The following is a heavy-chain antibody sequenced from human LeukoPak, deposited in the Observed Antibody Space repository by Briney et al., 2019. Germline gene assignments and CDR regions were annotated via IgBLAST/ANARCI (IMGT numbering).Heavy chain of an antibody. CDR3: ARHRNDEDAFDI. D-gene: IGHD1-1*01. J-gene: IGHJ3*02. CDR1: GGSISSGDYY. CDR2: IYYSGST. Sequence: SETLSLTCTVSGGSISSGDYYWGWIRQPPGKGLERIGYIYYSGSTNYNPSLKSRVTISVDTSKNQFSLELSSVTAADTAVYYCARHRNDEDAFDIWGQGTMVTVSS. V-gene: IGHV4-61*08.